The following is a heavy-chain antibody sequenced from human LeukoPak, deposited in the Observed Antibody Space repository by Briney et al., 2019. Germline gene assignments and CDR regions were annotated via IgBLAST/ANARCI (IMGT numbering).Heavy chain of an antibody. CDR3: ARHSGADFWSGKEAFDP. CDR2: IYTSGST. CDR1: GGSISSGSYY. V-gene: IGHV4-61*02. J-gene: IGHJ5*02. D-gene: IGHD3-3*01. Sequence: PSETLSLTCTVSGGSISSGSYYWSWIRQPAGKGLEWIGRIYTSGSTNYNPSLKSRVTISVDTSKNQFSLKLSSVTAADAAVYYCARHSGADFWSGKEAFDPWGQGTLVTVSS.